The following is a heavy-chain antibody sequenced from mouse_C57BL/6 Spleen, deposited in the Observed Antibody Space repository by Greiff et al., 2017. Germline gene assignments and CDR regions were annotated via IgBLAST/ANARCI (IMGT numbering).Heavy chain of an antibody. J-gene: IGHJ2*01. V-gene: IGHV5-4*01. CDR2: ISDGGGYT. Sequence: EVQVLESGGGLVKPGGSVKLSCAASGFTFSSYSMSWVRQTPEKRLEWVATISDGGGYTYYPDNVKGRFTISRDNAKNNLYLQMSHLKSEDTAMYYCARVQGYYGSWDYWGQGTTLTVSS. CDR3: ARVQGYYGSWDY. D-gene: IGHD1-1*01. CDR1: GFTFSSYS.